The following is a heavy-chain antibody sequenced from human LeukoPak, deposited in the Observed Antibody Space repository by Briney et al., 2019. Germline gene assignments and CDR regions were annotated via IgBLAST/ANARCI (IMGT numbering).Heavy chain of an antibody. CDR1: GFTFSDAY. CDR3: TRVRHGDYFDP. J-gene: IGHJ4*02. V-gene: IGHV3-72*01. D-gene: IGHD4-17*01. CDR2: IRNKPHSYTT. Sequence: GGSLRLSCAASGFTFSDAYMAWVRQAPGKGLQWVGRIRNKPHSYTTDYAASVKGRFTISRDDSKNSLFLQMNSLKTEDTAVYYCTRVRHGDYFDPWGLGTLVTVSS.